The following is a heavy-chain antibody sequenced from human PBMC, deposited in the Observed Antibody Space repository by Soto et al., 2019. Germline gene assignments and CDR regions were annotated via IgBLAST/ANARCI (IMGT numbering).Heavy chain of an antibody. V-gene: IGHV3-15*01. CDR3: ARVLYGFSYGKCDY. CDR1: VFTFSNAW. J-gene: IGHJ4*02. D-gene: IGHD1-1*01. CDR2: IKSKTDGGTT. Sequence: WWSLRLSCSASVFTFSNAWMSWFRQAPGKGLEWVGRIKSKTDGGTTDYAAPVKGRFTISRDGSKNTLYLQVDSLRAEDTALYYCARVLYGFSYGKCDYWGQGTLVTVSS.